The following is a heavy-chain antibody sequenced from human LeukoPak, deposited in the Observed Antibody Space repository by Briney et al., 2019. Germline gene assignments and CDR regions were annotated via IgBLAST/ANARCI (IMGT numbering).Heavy chain of an antibody. CDR3: ARVHITMVRGVMDAFDI. D-gene: IGHD3-10*01. Sequence: GESLKISCKGSGYRFSTYWIGWVRQMPGKGLEWMGIIYPGDSDTRYSPSFQGQVTISADKSISTAYLQWSSLKASDTAMYYCARVHITMVRGVMDAFDIWGQGTMVTVSS. CDR2: IYPGDSDT. V-gene: IGHV5-51*01. CDR1: GYRFSTYW. J-gene: IGHJ3*02.